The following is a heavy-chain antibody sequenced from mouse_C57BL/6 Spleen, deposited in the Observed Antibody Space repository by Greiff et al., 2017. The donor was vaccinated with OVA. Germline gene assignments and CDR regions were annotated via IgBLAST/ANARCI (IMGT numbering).Heavy chain of an antibody. CDR1: GFTFSDYG. CDR3: ARPYYGNYEGYVDY. CDR2: ISSGSSTI. Sequence: EVKLVESGGGLVKPGGSLKLSCAASGFTFSDYGMHWVRQAPEKGLEWVAYISSGSSTIYYADTVKGRFTISRDNAKNTLFLQMTSLRSEDTAMYYCARPYYGNYEGYVDYWGQGTTLTVSS. V-gene: IGHV5-17*01. J-gene: IGHJ2*01. D-gene: IGHD2-10*01.